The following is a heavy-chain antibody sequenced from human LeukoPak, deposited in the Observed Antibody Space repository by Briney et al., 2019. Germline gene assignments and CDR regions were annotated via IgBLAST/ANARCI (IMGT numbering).Heavy chain of an antibody. CDR3: AKDSGYLDY. J-gene: IGHJ4*02. V-gene: IGHV3-30*18. Sequence: EGSLRLSCAASGFTFSSYGMHWVRQAPGKGLEWVAVISFDGSNKYYADSVKGRFTISRDNSKNTLYLQMNSLRGEDTAVYYCAKDSGYLDYWGQGTLVTVSS. D-gene: IGHD3-16*02. CDR2: ISFDGSNK. CDR1: GFTFSSYG.